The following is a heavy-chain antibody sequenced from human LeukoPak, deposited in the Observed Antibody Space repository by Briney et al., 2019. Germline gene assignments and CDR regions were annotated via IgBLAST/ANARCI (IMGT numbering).Heavy chain of an antibody. CDR1: GFTFSSYG. CDR2: INSDGSST. D-gene: IGHD3-10*01. CDR3: ARVPSTYYYASGTYYEYYFDY. J-gene: IGHJ4*02. Sequence: GRSLRLSCAASGFTFSSYGMHWVRQAPGKGLVWVSRINSDGSSTNYADSVKGRFTISRDNAKNTLYLQMNSLRAEDTAVYYCARVPSTYYYASGTYYEYYFDYWGQGTLVTVSS. V-gene: IGHV3-74*01.